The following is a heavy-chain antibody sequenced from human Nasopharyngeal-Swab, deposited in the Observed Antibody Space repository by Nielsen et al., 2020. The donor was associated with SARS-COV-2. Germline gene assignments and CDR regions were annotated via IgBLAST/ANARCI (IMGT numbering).Heavy chain of an antibody. Sequence: GESLKISCAASGFTFSSYGMHWVRQAPGKGPEWVAVIWYDGSNKDYADSVKGRFAISRDTSKNTLYLQMNSLRAEDTAVYYCARDGMVGATTGLDYWGQGTLVTVSS. CDR2: IWYDGSNK. CDR3: ARDGMVGATTGLDY. D-gene: IGHD1-26*01. V-gene: IGHV3-33*01. J-gene: IGHJ4*02. CDR1: GFTFSSYG.